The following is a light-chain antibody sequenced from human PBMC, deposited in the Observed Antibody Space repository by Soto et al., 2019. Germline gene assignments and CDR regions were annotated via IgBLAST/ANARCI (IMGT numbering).Light chain of an antibody. V-gene: IGLV2-23*02. J-gene: IGLJ1*01. CDR2: EVS. Sequence: SVLTQPASVSGSPGQSITISCTGTSSDVGSYNVVSWYQQHPGKAPKPLIYEVSKRPSGVSDRFSGSKSGNTASLTISGLQAEDEADYHCCSYAGSSSAYVFGTGTKVTVL. CDR1: SSDVGSYNV. CDR3: CSYAGSSSAYV.